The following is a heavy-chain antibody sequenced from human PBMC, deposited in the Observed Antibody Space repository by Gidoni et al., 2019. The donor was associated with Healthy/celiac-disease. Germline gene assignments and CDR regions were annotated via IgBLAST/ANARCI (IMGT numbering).Heavy chain of an antibody. D-gene: IGHD7-27*01. CDR2: IYYSGST. V-gene: IGHV4-59*01. J-gene: IGHJ6*02. Sequence: QVQLQESGPGLVKPSETLSLTCTVSGCSISSYYWSWIRQPPGKGLEWIGYIYYSGSTNYNPSLKSRVTISVDTSKNQFSLKLSSVTAADTAVYYCARVGTSATYYYYGMDVWGQGTTVTVSS. CDR3: ARVGTSATYYYYGMDV. CDR1: GCSISSYY.